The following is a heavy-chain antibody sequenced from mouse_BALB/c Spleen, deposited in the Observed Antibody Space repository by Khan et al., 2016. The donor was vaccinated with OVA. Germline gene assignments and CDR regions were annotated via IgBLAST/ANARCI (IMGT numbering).Heavy chain of an antibody. CDR2: IYPGCDNA. Sequence: QVQLQQSGPELVKPGASVKMSCKASGYTFTYYVITWVKQRTGQGLEWIGEIYPGCDNAYYNERFQGKATMTADKSSNTTHLQLSSLTSEDSAVSFCARGDGYYVYFDYWGQGTTLTVSS. D-gene: IGHD2-3*01. CDR1: GYTFTYYV. CDR3: ARGDGYYVYFDY. V-gene: IGHV1-81*01. J-gene: IGHJ2*01.